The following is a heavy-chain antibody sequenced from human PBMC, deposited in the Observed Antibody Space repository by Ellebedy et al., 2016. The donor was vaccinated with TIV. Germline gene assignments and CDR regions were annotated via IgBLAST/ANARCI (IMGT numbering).Heavy chain of an antibody. CDR3: ARDEGYCSGGRCYKSRLDS. D-gene: IGHD2-15*01. V-gene: IGHV1-18*01. CDR1: GYTFTSYH. Sequence: ASVKVSXXASGYTFTSYHISWVRQAPGQGLEWVGWISPYSGDTNYAQNLQGRVTMTTDTSTITAYMELKSLRFDDTAVYYCARDEGYCSGGRCYKSRLDSWGQGTLVTVSS. CDR2: ISPYSGDT. J-gene: IGHJ4*02.